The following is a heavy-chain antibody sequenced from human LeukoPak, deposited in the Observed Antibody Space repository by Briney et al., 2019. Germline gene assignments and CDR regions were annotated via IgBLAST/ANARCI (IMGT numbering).Heavy chain of an antibody. CDR1: GFTFSSYA. J-gene: IGHJ4*02. CDR3: AKGRRSYCTNGVCYTGRFDY. Sequence: GGSLRLSCAASGFTFSSYAMSWVREAPGKGLEWVSAISGSGGSTYYADSVKGRFTISRDNSKNTLYLQMSSLRAEDTAVYYCAKGRRSYCTNGVCYTGRFDYWGQGTLVTVSS. D-gene: IGHD2-8*01. V-gene: IGHV3-23*01. CDR2: ISGSGGST.